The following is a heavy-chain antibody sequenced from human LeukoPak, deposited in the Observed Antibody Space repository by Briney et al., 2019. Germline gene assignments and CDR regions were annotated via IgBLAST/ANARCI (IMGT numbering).Heavy chain of an antibody. CDR3: ARAENPTYYDILTGHRPGVDY. V-gene: IGHV1-2*04. J-gene: IGHJ4*02. CDR2: INPNSGGT. Sequence: ASVKVSCKASGYTFTGYYMHWVRQAPGQGLEWMGWINPNSGGTNYAQKFQGWVTMTRDTSISTAYMELSRLRSDDTAVHYCARAENPTYYDILTGHRPGVDYWGQGTLVTVSS. CDR1: GYTFTGYY. D-gene: IGHD3-9*01.